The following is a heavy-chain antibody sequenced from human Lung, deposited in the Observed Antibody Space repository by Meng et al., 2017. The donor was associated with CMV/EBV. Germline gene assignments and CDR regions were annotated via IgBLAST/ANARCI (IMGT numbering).Heavy chain of an antibody. CDR1: NGSISTYY. CDR3: ARLQQEDSGDTYGYEDGRIDS. D-gene: IGHD5-18*01. Sequence: SETXSLXCTVSNGSISTYYWSWIRQPPGMGLEWIAFIDYSGSTKYNPSFRSRVTISLDTSKKQFSLRLNSVTAADTAVYYCARLQQEDSGDTYGYEDGRIDSXGQGXLVTVSS. V-gene: IGHV4-59*01. J-gene: IGHJ4*02. CDR2: IDYSGST.